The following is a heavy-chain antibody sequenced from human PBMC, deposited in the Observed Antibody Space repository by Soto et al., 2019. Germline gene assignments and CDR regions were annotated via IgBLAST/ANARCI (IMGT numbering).Heavy chain of an antibody. V-gene: IGHV1-18*01. D-gene: IGHD3-16*01. CDR1: GYTFTNYG. CDR3: ARDRDAFYTH. Sequence: QVQLVQSGAEVRKPGASVKVSCKASGYTFTNYGVSWVRQAPGQGLEWMGWIGPYHGNTNYAEKFKGRVTLTTDTSTTTVYMELTSLGSDDTAVYYCARDRDAFYTHWGQGTLVTVSS. CDR2: IGPYHGNT. J-gene: IGHJ4*02.